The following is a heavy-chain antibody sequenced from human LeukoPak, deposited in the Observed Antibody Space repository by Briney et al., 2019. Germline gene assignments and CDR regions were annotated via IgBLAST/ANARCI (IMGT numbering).Heavy chain of an antibody. CDR2: ISSSGSTI. CDR3: AVVEYYDSSGYYYDHDY. CDR1: GFTFSDYY. J-gene: IGHJ4*02. D-gene: IGHD3-22*01. Sequence: PGGSLRLSCAASGFTFSDYYMSWIRQAPGKGLEWVSYISSSGSTIYYADSVKGRFTISRDNAKNSLYLQMNSLRAEDTAVYYCAVVEYYDSSGYYYDHDYWGQGTLVTVSS. V-gene: IGHV3-11*01.